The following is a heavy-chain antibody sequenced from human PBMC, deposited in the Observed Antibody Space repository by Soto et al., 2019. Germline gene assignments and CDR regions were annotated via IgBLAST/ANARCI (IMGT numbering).Heavy chain of an antibody. CDR2: IAYDASKK. J-gene: IGHJ1*01. D-gene: IGHD2-15*01. V-gene: IGHV3-30*03. CDR1: GFSFSYYA. CDR3: ASPYCSGGSCYLTEYFQH. Sequence: QVQLVESGGGVVQPGRSLRLSCAASGFSFSYYAMHWVRQAPGKGLEWVAVIAYDASKKYYAGSVKGRFTISRDNSKNTLYLQMNSLTDEDTAVYYCASPYCSGGSCYLTEYFQHWGQGTLVTVSS.